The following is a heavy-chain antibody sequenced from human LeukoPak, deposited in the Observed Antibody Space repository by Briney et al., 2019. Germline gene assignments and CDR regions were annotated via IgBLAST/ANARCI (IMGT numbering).Heavy chain of an antibody. Sequence: GGSLRLSCAASGFTFSGSAMHWVRQASGKGLEWVGRIRSKANSYATAYAASVKGRFTISRDDSKNTAYLQMNSLKTEDTAVYYCARINISWSSDYWGQGTLVTVSS. J-gene: IGHJ4*02. CDR3: ARINISWSSDY. CDR2: IRSKANSYAT. CDR1: GFTFSGSA. V-gene: IGHV3-73*01.